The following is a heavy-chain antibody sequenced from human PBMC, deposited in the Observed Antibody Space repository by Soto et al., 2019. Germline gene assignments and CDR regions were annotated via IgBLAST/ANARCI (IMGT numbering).Heavy chain of an antibody. D-gene: IGHD3-22*01. J-gene: IGHJ3*02. CDR1: GFTFSSYD. Sequence: GGSLRLSCASSGFTFSSYDLHCVLQSPGNGLDWVAIISYDGSNKYYADSVKGLFTISRDNSKNTLYLQINSLRSEDTAVYYCARGALADYYDTSGYSDVAFDIWGQGTMVTVS. V-gene: IGHV3-30-3*01. CDR3: ARGALADYYDTSGYSDVAFDI. CDR2: ISYDGSNK.